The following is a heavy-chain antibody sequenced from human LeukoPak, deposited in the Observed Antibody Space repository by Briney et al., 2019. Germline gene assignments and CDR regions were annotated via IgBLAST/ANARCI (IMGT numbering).Heavy chain of an antibody. Sequence: SETLSLTCSVSGGSISGHYWSWLRQPPGKGLEWIGYIYYTESTNYNPSLKSRVTISVDTSKNQFSLNLSSVTAADTAVYYCARGVAAAPVWYFDLWGRGTLVTVSS. CDR2: IYYTEST. J-gene: IGHJ2*01. CDR3: ARGVAAAPVWYFDL. D-gene: IGHD6-13*01. CDR1: GGSISGHY. V-gene: IGHV4-59*11.